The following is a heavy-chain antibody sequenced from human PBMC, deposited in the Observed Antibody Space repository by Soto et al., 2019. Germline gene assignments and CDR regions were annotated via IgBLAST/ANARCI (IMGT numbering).Heavy chain of an antibody. Sequence: SVKVSCKASGYTFRSFGVSWVRQSPGQGPEWMGWISVYNEKTKYAQKVQDRVIMTTDTSTNTAYMELRSLRSDDAAVYYIARDKMIDELGLGSLDDWG. CDR1: GYTFRSFG. D-gene: IGHD3-10*01. CDR3: ARDKMIDELGLGSLDD. J-gene: IGHJ4*01. CDR2: ISVYNEKT. V-gene: IGHV1-18*04.